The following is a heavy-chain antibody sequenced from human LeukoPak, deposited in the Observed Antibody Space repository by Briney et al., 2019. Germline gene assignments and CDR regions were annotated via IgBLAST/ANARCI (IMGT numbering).Heavy chain of an antibody. J-gene: IGHJ4*02. CDR1: GFTFSRYS. CDR3: VRDPDALDY. CDR2: IHSSGNTI. V-gene: IGHV3-48*01. Sequence: GGSLRLSCAASGFTFSRYSMNWVRQAPGKGLEWVSYIHSSGNTIYYADSVRGRFSISRDNAKNSLHLQMNSLRAEDTGVYYCVRDPDALDYWRLGTLVTVSA.